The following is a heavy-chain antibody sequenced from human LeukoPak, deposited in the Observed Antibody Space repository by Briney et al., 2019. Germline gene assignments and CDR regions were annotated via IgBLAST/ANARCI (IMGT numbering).Heavy chain of an antibody. CDR1: GYTFTDYD. Sequence: GASVKVSCKTSGYTFTDYDINWVRQAPGQGLEWMGWMNPSSGNTGYAQKFQGRVTMTRDNSMSTAYMELSSLTSEDTAVYYCARLMVRGILGPWGQGTLVTVSS. CDR3: ARLMVRGILGP. V-gene: IGHV1-8*01. J-gene: IGHJ5*02. CDR2: MNPSSGNT. D-gene: IGHD3-10*01.